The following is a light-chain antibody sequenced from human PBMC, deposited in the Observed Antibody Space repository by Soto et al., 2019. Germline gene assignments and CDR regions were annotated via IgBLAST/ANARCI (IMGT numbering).Light chain of an antibody. CDR3: LQNYNMWT. CDR2: AAS. V-gene: IGKV1-6*02. J-gene: IGKJ1*01. CDR1: QGIRDD. Sequence: AIQMTQSPSSLSASVGDTITITCRASQGIRDDLGWYQQKPGRAPKLLIYAASTLQSGVPSRFSGSGSGTDFTLTISSLQPEDFATYFCLQNYNMWTFGQGTKVDIK.